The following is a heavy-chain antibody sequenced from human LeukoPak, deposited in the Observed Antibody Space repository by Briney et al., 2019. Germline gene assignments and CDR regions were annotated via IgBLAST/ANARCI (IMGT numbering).Heavy chain of an antibody. CDR3: AKVKAGVRGVMPLFDC. CDR1: GFTFDDYA. V-gene: IGHV3-9*01. D-gene: IGHD3-10*01. J-gene: IGHJ4*02. Sequence: PGRSLRLSCAASGFTFDDYAMHWVRQAPGKGLEWVSGISWNSGSIGYADSVKGRFTISRDNAKNSLYLQMNSLRAEDTAVYYCAKVKAGVRGVMPLFDCWGQGTLVTVSS. CDR2: ISWNSGSI.